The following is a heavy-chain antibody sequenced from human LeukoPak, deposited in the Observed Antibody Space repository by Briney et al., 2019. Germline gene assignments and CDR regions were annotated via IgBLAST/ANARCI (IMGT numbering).Heavy chain of an antibody. D-gene: IGHD3-22*01. CDR1: GYTFTGYY. CDR3: ARGKPGYYDSSGYSDY. V-gene: IGHV1-2*02. CDR2: INPNSGGT. J-gene: IGHJ4*02. Sequence: ASVKVSCKASGYTFTGYYMHWVRQAPGQGLEWMGWINPNSGGTNYAQKFQGRVTMTTDTSTSTAYMELRSLRSDDTAVYYCARGKPGYYDSSGYSDYWGQGTLVTVSS.